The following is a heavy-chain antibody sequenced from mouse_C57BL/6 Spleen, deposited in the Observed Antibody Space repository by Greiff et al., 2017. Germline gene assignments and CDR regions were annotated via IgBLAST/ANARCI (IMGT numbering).Heavy chain of an antibody. CDR3: ARWGTTVRANFDV. Sequence: QVQLQQPGAELVKPGASVKLSCKASGYTFTSYWMQWVKQRPGQGLEWIGEIDPSDSYTNYTQKFKGKATLTVDTSSSTAYMQLSSLTSEDSAFYDCARWGTTVRANFDVWGTGTTVTVSS. D-gene: IGHD1-1*01. J-gene: IGHJ1*03. V-gene: IGHV1-50*01. CDR1: GYTFTSYW. CDR2: IDPSDSYT.